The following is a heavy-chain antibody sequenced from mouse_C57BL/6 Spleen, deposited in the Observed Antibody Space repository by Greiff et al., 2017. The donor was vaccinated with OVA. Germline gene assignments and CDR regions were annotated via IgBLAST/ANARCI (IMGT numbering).Heavy chain of an antibody. CDR2: IYPRDGST. D-gene: IGHD3-2*02. J-gene: IGHJ3*01. CDR3: ARKAGFAY. CDR1: GYTFTSYD. Sequence: QVQLKQSGPELVKPGASVKLSCKASGYTFTSYDINWVKQRPGPGLEWIGWIYPRDGSTKYNEKFKGEATLTVDTSSSTAYMELHSLTSEDSAVYFCARKAGFAYWGQGTLVTVSA. V-gene: IGHV1-85*01.